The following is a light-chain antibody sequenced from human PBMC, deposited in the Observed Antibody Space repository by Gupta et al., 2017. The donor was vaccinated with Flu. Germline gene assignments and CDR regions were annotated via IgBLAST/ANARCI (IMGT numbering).Light chain of an antibody. V-gene: IGLV2-14*01. J-gene: IGLJ2*01. Sequence: SIPTSCIGTGSDIGSYNYVSWYQQHPGKAPKLLIYDVTNRPSGISNRFSGPKSGDTASLTIAGLQAEDEADYYCSSCTISTTLVFGGGTKLTVL. CDR2: DVT. CDR1: GSDIGSYNY. CDR3: SSCTISTTLV.